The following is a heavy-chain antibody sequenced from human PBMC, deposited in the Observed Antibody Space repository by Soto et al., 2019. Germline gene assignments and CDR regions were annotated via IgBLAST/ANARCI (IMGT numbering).Heavy chain of an antibody. J-gene: IGHJ6*02. D-gene: IGHD3-9*01. CDR2: IYNSGST. Sequence: SETLSLTCTVSGASVSSYFWSWVRQPPGKGLEWIGYIYNSGSTNYNPSLKSRVTISVDTSKNQFSLKLSSVTAADTAVYYCARAYPYYDILTGHNQGMDVWGQGTTVTVSS. CDR3: ARAYPYYDILTGHNQGMDV. V-gene: IGHV4-59*02. CDR1: GASVSSYF.